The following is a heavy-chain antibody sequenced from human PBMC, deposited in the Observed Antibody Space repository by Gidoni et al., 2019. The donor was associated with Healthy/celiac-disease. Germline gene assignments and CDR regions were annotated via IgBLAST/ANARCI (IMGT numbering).Heavy chain of an antibody. D-gene: IGHD3-3*01. Sequence: EVQLLESGGGLVQPVGSVRLSCAASGFTLSSYCMRWVRKAPGKGLESVSAISGSGGSTYYADSVNGRFTISRDNSKNTLYLQMNSLRAEDTAVYYCAKGSHYDFWSGYYGYYYYGMDVWGQGTTVTVSS. CDR3: AKGSHYDFWSGYYGYYYYGMDV. CDR2: ISGSGGST. J-gene: IGHJ6*02. V-gene: IGHV3-23*01. CDR1: GFTLSSYC.